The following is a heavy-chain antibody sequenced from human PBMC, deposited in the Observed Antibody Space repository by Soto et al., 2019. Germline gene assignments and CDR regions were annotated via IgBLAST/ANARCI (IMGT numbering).Heavy chain of an antibody. D-gene: IGHD6-6*01. J-gene: IGHJ4*02. V-gene: IGHV3-30-3*01. CDR3: ARGTSIAARTFDY. CDR1: GFTFSSYA. CDR2: ISYDGSNK. Sequence: QVQLVESAGGVVQPGRSLRLSCAASGFTFSSYAMHWVRQAPGKGLEWVAVISYDGSNKYYADSVKGRFTISRDNSKNTLYLQMNSLRAEDTAVYYCARGTSIAARTFDYWGQGTLVTVSS.